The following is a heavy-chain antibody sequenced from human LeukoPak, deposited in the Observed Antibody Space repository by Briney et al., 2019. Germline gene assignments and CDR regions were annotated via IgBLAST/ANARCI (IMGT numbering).Heavy chain of an antibody. CDR2: INPNSGGT. Sequence: SCAASGFTFSSSGMHWVRQAPGKGLEWMGWINPNSGGTNYAQKFQGRVTMTRDTSISTAYMELSRLRSDDTAVYYCARDPSVAGDNWFDPWGQGTLVSVSS. V-gene: IGHV1-2*02. CDR1: GFTFSSSG. D-gene: IGHD6-19*01. J-gene: IGHJ5*02. CDR3: ARDPSVAGDNWFDP.